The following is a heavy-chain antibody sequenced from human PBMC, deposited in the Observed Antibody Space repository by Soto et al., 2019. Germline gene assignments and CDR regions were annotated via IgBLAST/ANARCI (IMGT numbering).Heavy chain of an antibody. J-gene: IGHJ6*02. CDR3: AREEAWSNWNSYYYGMDV. CDR1: GGSFSGYY. D-gene: IGHD1-7*01. CDR2: INHSGST. Sequence: SETLSLTCAVYGGSFSGYYWSWIRQPPGKGLEWIGEINHSGSTNYNPSLKSRVTISVDTSKNQFSLKLSSVTAADTAVYYCAREEAWSNWNSYYYGMDVWGQGTTVTVSS. V-gene: IGHV4-34*01.